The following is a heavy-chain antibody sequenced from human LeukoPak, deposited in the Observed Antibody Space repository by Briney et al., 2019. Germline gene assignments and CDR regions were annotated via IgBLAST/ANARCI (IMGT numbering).Heavy chain of an antibody. CDR1: GYTFTGYY. Sequence: ASVKVSCKASGYTFTGYYMHWVRQAPGQGLEWMGRINPNSGGTNYAQKFQGRVTMTRDTSISTAYMELSRLRSDDTAVYYCARDCSGGSCYGFDYWGQGTLVTVSS. V-gene: IGHV1-2*06. CDR2: INPNSGGT. D-gene: IGHD2-15*01. J-gene: IGHJ4*02. CDR3: ARDCSGGSCYGFDY.